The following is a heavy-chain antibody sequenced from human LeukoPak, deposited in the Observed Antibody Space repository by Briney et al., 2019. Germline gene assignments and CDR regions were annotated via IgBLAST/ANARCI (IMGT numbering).Heavy chain of an antibody. CDR1: GGSISSGSYY. J-gene: IGHJ5*02. CDR3: ARGIGYSVRFDP. Sequence: PSQTLSLTCTVSGGSISSGSYYWSWIRQPAGKGLEWIGEINHSGSTNYNPSLKSRVTISLDTSKNQFSLKLSSVTAADTAVYYCARGIGYSVRFDPWGQGTLVTVSS. D-gene: IGHD3-10*02. CDR2: INHSGST. V-gene: IGHV4-61*09.